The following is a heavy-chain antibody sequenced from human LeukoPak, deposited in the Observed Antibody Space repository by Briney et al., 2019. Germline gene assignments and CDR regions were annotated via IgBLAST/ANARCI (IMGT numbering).Heavy chain of an antibody. D-gene: IGHD5-12*01. V-gene: IGHV4-59*08. Sequence: SETLSLTCTVSGGSINSYYWSWIRQPPGKALEWIGYIYHTGSTNYNPSLKSRVSMSVDTSKNQFSLKMSSVTAADTAVYYCARHIVATTIQLNWHFVLWGRGTLVSVSS. J-gene: IGHJ2*01. CDR1: GGSINSYY. CDR3: ARHIVATTIQLNWHFVL. CDR2: IYHTGST.